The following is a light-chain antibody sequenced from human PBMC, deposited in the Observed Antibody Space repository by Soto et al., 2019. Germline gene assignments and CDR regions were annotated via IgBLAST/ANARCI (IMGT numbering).Light chain of an antibody. Sequence: EIVLTQSPGTLSLSPGERATLSCRASQSVSSNYLAWYQQKPGQAPRLLIYGASSRATDIPDRFSGSGSGTDFTLTISRLEPKDFAVYYSQQYGSSPITFGQGTRLEIK. CDR1: QSVSSNY. J-gene: IGKJ5*01. CDR3: QQYGSSPIT. V-gene: IGKV3-20*01. CDR2: GAS.